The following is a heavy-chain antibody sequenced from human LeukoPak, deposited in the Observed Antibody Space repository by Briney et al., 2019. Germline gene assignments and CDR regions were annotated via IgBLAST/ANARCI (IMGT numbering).Heavy chain of an antibody. CDR3: ARAGSSGTFEYFQH. D-gene: IGHD6-13*01. CDR1: GGSISSSSYY. Sequence: SETLSLTCTVSGGSISSSSYYWGWIRQPPGKGLEWIGSIYYSGGTYYNPSLKSRVTISVDTSKNQFSLKLSSVTAADTAVYYCARAGSSGTFEYFQHWGQGTLVTVSS. J-gene: IGHJ1*01. CDR2: IYYSGGT. V-gene: IGHV4-39*07.